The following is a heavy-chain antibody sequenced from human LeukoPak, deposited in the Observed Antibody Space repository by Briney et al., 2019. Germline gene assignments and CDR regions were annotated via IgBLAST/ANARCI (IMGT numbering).Heavy chain of an antibody. J-gene: IGHJ4*02. V-gene: IGHV3-30*01. CDR1: GFTFSSYA. CDR3: ARDYGDSGGIVGATPFDY. CDR2: ISYDGSNK. D-gene: IGHD1-26*01. Sequence: GSLRLSCAASGFTFSSYAMHWVRQAPGKGLEWAAVISYDGSNKYYADSVKGRSTISRDNSKNTLYLQMNSLRAEDTAVYYCARDYGDSGGIVGATPFDYWGQGTLVTVSS.